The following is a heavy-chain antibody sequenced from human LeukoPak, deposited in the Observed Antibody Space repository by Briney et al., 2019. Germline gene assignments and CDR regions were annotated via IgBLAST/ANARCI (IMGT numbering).Heavy chain of an antibody. V-gene: IGHV4-59*12. CDR2: MYYSGST. D-gene: IGHD5-18*01. Sequence: SETLSLTCTVSGASISSYYWSWLRKPPGKGLEWIAFMYYSGSTNYNPSLKSRVTISLDTSKDQFSLQLNSVTPKDTAVYYCARGATTWIQLTFAYCGQGTLVTVSS. J-gene: IGHJ4*02. CDR3: ARGATTWIQLTFAY. CDR1: GASISSYY.